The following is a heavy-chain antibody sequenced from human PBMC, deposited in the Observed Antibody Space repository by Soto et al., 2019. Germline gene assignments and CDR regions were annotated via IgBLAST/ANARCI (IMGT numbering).Heavy chain of an antibody. CDR2: FDPEDCET. D-gene: IGHD6-19*01. CDR3: ATVKYSSGWYFVYY. V-gene: IGHV1-24*01. J-gene: IGHJ4*02. Sequence: SXKVSFKVSGYTXTELSMDLVRQAPGKGLEWMGGFDPEDCETIYAQKFQGRVTMTEDTSTDTAYMELSSLRSEDTAVYYCATVKYSSGWYFVYYWGQGTLGTVS. CDR1: GYTXTELS.